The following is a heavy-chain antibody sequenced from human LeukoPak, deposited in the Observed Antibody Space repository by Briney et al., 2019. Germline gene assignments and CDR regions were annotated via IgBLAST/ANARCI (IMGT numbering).Heavy chain of an antibody. V-gene: IGHV1-2*02. CDR2: INPNSGGT. D-gene: IGHD4-17*01. J-gene: IGHJ4*02. CDR3: ARDRGTTVTMEFDY. Sequence: ASVKVSCKAFGYTFTGYYMHWVRQAPGQGLEWMGWINPNSGGTNYAQKFQGRVTMTRDTSISTAYMELSRLRSDDTAVYYCARDRGTTVTMEFDYWGQGTLVTVSS. CDR1: GYTFTGYY.